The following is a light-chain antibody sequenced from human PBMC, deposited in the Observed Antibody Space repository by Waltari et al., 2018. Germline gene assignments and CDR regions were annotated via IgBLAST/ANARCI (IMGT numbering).Light chain of an antibody. CDR3: QQYNRYFS. V-gene: IGKV1-5*03. CDR1: QSVSRW. Sequence: DIQMTQSPSTLSASVGDRVTMTCRASQSVSRWLAWYQQKPRRAPKLLIYKASTLESWVPSRFSGSGSETQFTLTITSLQPDDSATYYCQQYNRYFSFGQGTKVEIK. CDR2: KAS. J-gene: IGKJ2*01.